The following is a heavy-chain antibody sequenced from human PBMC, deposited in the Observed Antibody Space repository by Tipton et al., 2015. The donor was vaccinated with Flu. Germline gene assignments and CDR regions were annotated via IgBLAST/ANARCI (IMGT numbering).Heavy chain of an antibody. Sequence: TLSLTCTVSGGPISSGSYYWSWIRQPAGKGLEWIGRIYTSGSTNYNPSLKSRVTISVDTSKNQFSLKLSSVTAADTAVYYCARGGDGYNPIDYWGQGTLVTVSS. CDR2: IYTSGST. D-gene: IGHD5-24*01. CDR3: ARGGDGYNPIDY. J-gene: IGHJ4*02. CDR1: GGPISSGSYY. V-gene: IGHV4-61*02.